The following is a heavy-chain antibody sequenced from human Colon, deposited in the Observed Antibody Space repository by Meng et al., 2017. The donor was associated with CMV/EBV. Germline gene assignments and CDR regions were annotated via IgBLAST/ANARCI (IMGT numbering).Heavy chain of an antibody. V-gene: IGHV3-33*06. CDR3: AKGLAVAGTPHYYYYGMDV. Sequence: GESLKISCAASGFTFSSYGMHWVRQAPGKGLEWVAVIWYDGSNKYYAESVKVRFTISRDNSKNTLYLQMNSLRAEDTAVYYCAKGLAVAGTPHYYYYGMDVWGQGTTVTVSS. CDR1: GFTFSSYG. D-gene: IGHD6-19*01. CDR2: IWYDGSNK. J-gene: IGHJ6*02.